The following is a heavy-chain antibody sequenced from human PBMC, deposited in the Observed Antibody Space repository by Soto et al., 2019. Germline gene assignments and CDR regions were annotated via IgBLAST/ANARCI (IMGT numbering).Heavy chain of an antibody. Sequence: QVQLVESGGGLVKPGGSLRLSCAASGFTINDYYMTWIRQAPGKGLEWVSHISASGSVMQYADSVKGRFTISRDTAWNSVYLQMNSLRAEDTGVYYCARDGMNWNDREYWGLGTLVTVST. D-gene: IGHD1-1*01. CDR3: ARDGMNWNDREY. CDR2: ISASGSVM. J-gene: IGHJ4*02. V-gene: IGHV3-11*01. CDR1: GFTINDYY.